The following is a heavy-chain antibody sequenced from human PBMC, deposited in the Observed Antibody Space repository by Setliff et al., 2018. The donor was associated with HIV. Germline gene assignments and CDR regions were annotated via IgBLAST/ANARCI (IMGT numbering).Heavy chain of an antibody. CDR1: GYTFTTYS. Sequence: ASVKVSCKASGYTFTTYSMNWVRQAPGQGLEWMGWLNPDSGNTGFAQKFEGRVTMTRNTSIITAYMELSSLRFEDTAMYYCARDPNRIAVAGTFDYWGQGTLVTVSS. CDR2: LNPDSGNT. CDR3: ARDPNRIAVAGTFDY. D-gene: IGHD6-19*01. V-gene: IGHV1-8*02. J-gene: IGHJ4*02.